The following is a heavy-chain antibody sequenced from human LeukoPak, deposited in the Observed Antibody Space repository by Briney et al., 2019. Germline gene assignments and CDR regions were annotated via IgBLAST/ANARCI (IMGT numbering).Heavy chain of an antibody. CDR3: ATKAVDRGMDV. J-gene: IGHJ6*02. Sequence: QPGGSLRLSCAASGFTFSSYEMNWVRQAPGKGLEWVPYISSSGSTMYYADSVTGRFTISRDNAKNSLYLQMNSLRAEDTAVYYCATKAVDRGMDVWGQGTTVTVSS. CDR1: GFTFSSYE. V-gene: IGHV3-48*03. CDR2: ISSSGSTM. D-gene: IGHD3-22*01.